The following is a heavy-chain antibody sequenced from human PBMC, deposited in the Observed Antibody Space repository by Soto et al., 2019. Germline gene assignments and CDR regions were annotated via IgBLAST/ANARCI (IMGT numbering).Heavy chain of an antibody. J-gene: IGHJ4*02. D-gene: IGHD3-3*01. CDR1: GFTFSSYA. Sequence: QVQLVESGGGVVQPGRSLRLSCAASGFTFSSYAMHWVRQAPGKGLEWVAVISYDGSNKYYADSVKGRFTISRDNSKNTLYLQMNSLRAEDTAVYYCARDFTIFGVVITKHPFDYWGQGTLVTVSS. V-gene: IGHV3-30-3*01. CDR3: ARDFTIFGVVITKHPFDY. CDR2: ISYDGSNK.